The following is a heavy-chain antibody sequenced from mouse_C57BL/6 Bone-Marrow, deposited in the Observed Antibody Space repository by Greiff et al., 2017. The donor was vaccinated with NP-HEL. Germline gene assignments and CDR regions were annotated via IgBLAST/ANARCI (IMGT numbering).Heavy chain of an antibody. CDR3: ARGHYYGSRHYYAMDY. CDR1: GYAFSSSW. Sequence: QVQLQQSGPELVKPGASVKISCKASGYAFSSSWMNWVKQRPGKGLEWIGRIYPGDGDTNYNGKFKGKATLTADKSSSTAYMQLSSLTSEDSAVYFCARGHYYGSRHYYAMDYWGQGTSVTVSS. J-gene: IGHJ4*01. V-gene: IGHV1-82*01. CDR2: IYPGDGDT. D-gene: IGHD1-1*01.